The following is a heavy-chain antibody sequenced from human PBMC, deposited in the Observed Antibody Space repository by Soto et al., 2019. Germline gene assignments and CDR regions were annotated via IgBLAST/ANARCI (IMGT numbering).Heavy chain of an antibody. CDR3: ARVGGDSSSPYYYYGMDV. CDR2: ISSSSSYI. V-gene: IGHV3-21*01. CDR1: GFTFSNAW. Sequence: GGSLRLSCAASGFTFSNAWMNWVRQAPGKGLEWVSSISSSSSYIYYADSVKGRFTISRDNAKNSLYLQMNSLRAEDTAVYYCARVGGDSSSPYYYYGMDVWGQGTTVTVSS. J-gene: IGHJ6*02. D-gene: IGHD6-6*01.